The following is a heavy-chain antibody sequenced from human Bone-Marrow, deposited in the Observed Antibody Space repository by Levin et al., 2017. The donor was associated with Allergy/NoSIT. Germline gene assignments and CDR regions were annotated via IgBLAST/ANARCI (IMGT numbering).Heavy chain of an antibody. Sequence: TASETLSLTCAVSGGSIGSGGYSWSWIRQPPGKGLEWIGSISHTGSTYYKSSLKSRVTISVDRSKIQFSLRLSSVTAADTAVYYCARLGRDYIWGSYTPNYYFDYWGQGTLITVSS. CDR2: ISHTGST. D-gene: IGHD3-16*01. CDR3: ARLGRDYIWGSYTPNYYFDY. CDR1: GGSIGSGGYS. J-gene: IGHJ4*02. V-gene: IGHV4-30-2*01.